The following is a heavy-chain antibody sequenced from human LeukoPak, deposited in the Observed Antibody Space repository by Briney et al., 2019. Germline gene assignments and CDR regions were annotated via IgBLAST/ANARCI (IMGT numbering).Heavy chain of an antibody. D-gene: IGHD3-10*01. J-gene: IGHJ3*02. CDR1: GYTFTSYG. Sequence: ASVKVSCKASGYTFTSYGISWVRQAPGQRLEWMGWINAGNGNTKYSQKFQGRVTITRDTSASTAYMELSSLRSEDTAVYYCAREGLLWFGELLYDDAFDIWGQGTMVTVSS. CDR2: INAGNGNT. V-gene: IGHV1-3*01. CDR3: AREGLLWFGELLYDDAFDI.